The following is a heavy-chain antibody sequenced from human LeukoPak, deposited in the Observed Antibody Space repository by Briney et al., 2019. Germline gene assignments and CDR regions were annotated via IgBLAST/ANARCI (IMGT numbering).Heavy chain of an antibody. CDR3: ARDGGPGIWFGENYYYGMDV. V-gene: IGHV1-18*01. Sequence: GASVKVSCKASGYTFTSYGISWVRQPPGQGLEWMGWISAYNGNTNYAQKLQGRVTMTTDTSTSTAYMELRSLRSDDTAVYYCARDGGPGIWFGENYYYGMDVWGQGTTVTVSS. CDR2: ISAYNGNT. CDR1: GYTFTSYG. D-gene: IGHD3-10*01. J-gene: IGHJ6*02.